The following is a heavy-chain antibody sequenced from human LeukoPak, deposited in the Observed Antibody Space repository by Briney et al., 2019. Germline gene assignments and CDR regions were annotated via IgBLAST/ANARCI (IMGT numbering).Heavy chain of an antibody. J-gene: IGHJ4*02. CDR1: GFTFSSYW. Sequence: PGGSLRLSWAASGFTFSSYWMHWVRHAPGKGLVWVSRINSDWSSTSYADSVKRRFTISIDNAKNTLYLQMSRLRAEDTAVYRCARERHYDSDYWGQGTLVTVSS. CDR2: INSDWSST. D-gene: IGHD3-9*01. V-gene: IGHV3-74*01. CDR3: ARERHYDSDY.